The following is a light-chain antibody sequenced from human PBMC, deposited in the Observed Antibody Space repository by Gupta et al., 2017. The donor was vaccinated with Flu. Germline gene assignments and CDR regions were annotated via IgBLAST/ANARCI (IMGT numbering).Light chain of an antibody. J-gene: IGKJ1*01. CDR3: MQGAHWRWA. Sequence: ISCTSSQNLVYSDGNTFLHWFQQRPGQSPRRLIHQVSYRDSGVPDRFSGSGSGTDFTLKISRVEAEDVGIYFCMQGAHWRWAFGQGTKVEIK. CDR2: QVS. V-gene: IGKV2-30*01. CDR1: QNLVYSDGNTF.